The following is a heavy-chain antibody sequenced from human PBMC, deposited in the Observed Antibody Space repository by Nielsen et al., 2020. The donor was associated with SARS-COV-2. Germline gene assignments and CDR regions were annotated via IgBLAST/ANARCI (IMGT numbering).Heavy chain of an antibody. CDR3: TREYSSSPDC. CDR1: GGSISSNTYY. Sequence: SETLSLTCSVSGGSISSNTYYWGWVRQPPGKGLEWIGSIYYSGSTFYNPSLKSRLTISIDTSKNQFSLKLSSVTAADTAVYFCTREYSSSPDCWGQGTLVTVSS. CDR2: IYYSGST. D-gene: IGHD6-13*01. J-gene: IGHJ4*02. V-gene: IGHV4-39*07.